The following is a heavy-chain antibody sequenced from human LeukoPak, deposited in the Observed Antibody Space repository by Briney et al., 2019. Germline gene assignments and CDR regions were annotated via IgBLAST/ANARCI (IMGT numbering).Heavy chain of an antibody. CDR2: ISGTI. CDR3: VREVGRPKTFYFDS. D-gene: IGHD3-16*01. CDR1: GFVFSRDN. V-gene: IGHV3-48*04. J-gene: IGHJ4*02. Sequence: GGSLRLSCIASGFVFSRDNMNWVRQAPGKGLEWVAHISGTIYYADSVQGRFTISRDNAKNSLYLQMSNLRVDDTAMYYCVREVGRPKTFYFDSWGRGTPVTVSS.